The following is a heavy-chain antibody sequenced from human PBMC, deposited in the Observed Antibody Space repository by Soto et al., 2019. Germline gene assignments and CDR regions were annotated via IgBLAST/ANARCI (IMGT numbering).Heavy chain of an antibody. Sequence: EVQVVESGGGLVQPGGSLKLSCAASGFTFSASALHWVRQAYGKGLEWVGRIRSKPNSYATAYAASVKGRFTISRDDSKDTAYLQMNSLDTEDTAVYYCASHLAGFWGQGTLVTVSS. D-gene: IGHD5-12*01. V-gene: IGHV3-73*02. CDR3: ASHLAGF. CDR2: IRSKPNSYAT. J-gene: IGHJ4*02. CDR1: GFTFSASA.